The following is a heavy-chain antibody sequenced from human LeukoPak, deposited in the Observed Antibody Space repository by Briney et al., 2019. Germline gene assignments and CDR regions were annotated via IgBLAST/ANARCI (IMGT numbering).Heavy chain of an antibody. D-gene: IGHD4-17*01. J-gene: IGHJ4*02. CDR3: ARVRDRLRERYFDY. CDR2: ISSSSII. V-gene: IGHV3-48*03. CDR1: GFTFRSYE. Sequence: GGALRLSCAASGFTFRSYEMNWVRQAPGKGLEWVSYISSSSIIYYADSVKGRFTIFRDNAKNSLYLQMNSLRAGDTAVYYCARVRDRLRERYFDYWGQGTLVTVSS.